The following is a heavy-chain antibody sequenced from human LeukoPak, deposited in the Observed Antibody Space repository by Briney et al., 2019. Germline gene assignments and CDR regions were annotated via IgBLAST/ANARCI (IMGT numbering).Heavy chain of an antibody. J-gene: IGHJ4*02. V-gene: IGHV3-23*01. CDR3: AKDNHGYGDWGVGFFGY. Sequence: GGSLRLSCAASGFTFSSYAMSWVRQAPGKGLEWVSAISGSGGSTYYADSVKGRFTISRDNSKNTLYLQMNSLRAEDTAVYYCAKDNHGYGDWGVGFFGYWGQGTLVTVSS. CDR1: GFTFSSYA. CDR2: ISGSGGST. D-gene: IGHD4-17*01.